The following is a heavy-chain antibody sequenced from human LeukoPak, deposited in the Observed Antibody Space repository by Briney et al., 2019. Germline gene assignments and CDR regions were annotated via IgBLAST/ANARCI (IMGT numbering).Heavy chain of an antibody. J-gene: IGHJ4*02. CDR2: IFYSGGT. CDR1: GGSISNYY. CDR3: ASLMTTVSY. Sequence: SETLSLTCTVSGGSISNYYWSWVRQPPGKGLEWIGNIFYSGGTNYGPSLNSRVTISLDTSKNQFSLKLNSVTAADTAVYYCASLMTTVSYWGQGTLVTVSS. D-gene: IGHD4-17*01. V-gene: IGHV4-59*08.